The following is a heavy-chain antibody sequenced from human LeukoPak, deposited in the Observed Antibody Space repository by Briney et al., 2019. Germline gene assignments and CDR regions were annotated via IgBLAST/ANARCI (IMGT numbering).Heavy chain of an antibody. V-gene: IGHV3-23*01. CDR2: ISGSDGST. D-gene: IGHD2-2*01. J-gene: IGHJ4*02. CDR1: GFTFSSYA. Sequence: GGSLRLSCAASGFTFSSYAMTWVRQAPDKGLEWVSAISGSDGSTYYADSVKGRFTISRDDSQNTLYLQMNSLSAEDTAVYYCAKVETSGGANCYALDYWGQGTLVAVSS. CDR3: AKVETSGGANCYALDY.